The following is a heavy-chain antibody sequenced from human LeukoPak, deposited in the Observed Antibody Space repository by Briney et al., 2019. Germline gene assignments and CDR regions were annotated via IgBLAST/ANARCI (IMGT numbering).Heavy chain of an antibody. CDR2: IYYSGST. Sequence: PSETLSLTCTVSGGSISSYYWSWIRQPPGKGLEWIGYIYYSGSTNYNPSLKSRVTMSVDTSKNQFSLKLSSVTAADTAVYYCARDKDYFDSGGAFDIWGQGTMVTVSS. CDR1: GGSISSYY. J-gene: IGHJ3*02. D-gene: IGHD3-22*01. V-gene: IGHV4-59*01. CDR3: ARDKDYFDSGGAFDI.